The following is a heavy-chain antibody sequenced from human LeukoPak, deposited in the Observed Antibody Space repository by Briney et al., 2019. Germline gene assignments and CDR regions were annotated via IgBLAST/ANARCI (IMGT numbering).Heavy chain of an antibody. CDR1: GGSISSYY. CDR3: ASSMIVADAFDI. V-gene: IGHV4-4*07. J-gene: IGHJ3*02. CDR2: IYTSGST. Sequence: SETLSLTCTVSGGSISSYYWSWIRQPAGKGLEWIGRIYTSGSTNYNPSLKSRVAMSVDTSKNQFSLKLSSVTAADTAVYYCASSMIVADAFDIWGQGTMVTVSS. D-gene: IGHD3-22*01.